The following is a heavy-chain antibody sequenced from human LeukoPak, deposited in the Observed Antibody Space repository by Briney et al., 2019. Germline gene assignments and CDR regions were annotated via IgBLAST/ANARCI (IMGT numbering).Heavy chain of an antibody. Sequence: GASVKVSCKASGGTFSSYAISWVRQAPGQGLEWMGGIIPIFGTANYAQKFQGRVTITADESTSTAYMELSSLRSEDTAVYYCARVPLRGVWGSYRQYYFDYWGQGTLVTVSS. V-gene: IGHV1-69*13. CDR1: GGTFSSYA. CDR2: IIPIFGTA. CDR3: ARVPLRGVWGSYRQYYFDY. J-gene: IGHJ4*02. D-gene: IGHD3-16*02.